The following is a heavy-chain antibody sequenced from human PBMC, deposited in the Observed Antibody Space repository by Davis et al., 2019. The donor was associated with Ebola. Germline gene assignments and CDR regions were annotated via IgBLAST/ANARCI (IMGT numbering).Heavy chain of an antibody. V-gene: IGHV3-23*01. CDR3: AKVGSSWYLFDY. J-gene: IGHJ4*02. CDR1: GFTFYRYE. Sequence: GESLKISCAASGFTFYRYEMNWVRQAPGKGLEWVSAISGSGGSTYYADSVKGRFTISRDNSKNTLYLQMNSLRAEDTAVYYCAKVGSSWYLFDYWGQGTLVTVSS. CDR2: ISGSGGST. D-gene: IGHD6-13*01.